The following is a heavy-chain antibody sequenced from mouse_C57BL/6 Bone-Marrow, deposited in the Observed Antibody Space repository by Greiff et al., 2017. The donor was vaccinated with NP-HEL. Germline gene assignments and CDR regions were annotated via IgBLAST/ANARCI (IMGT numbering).Heavy chain of an antibody. CDR2: IYPGSGST. J-gene: IGHJ3*01. CDR3: ARLEIAIYDYGSSYPWFAE. CDR1: GYTFTSYW. D-gene: IGHD1-1*01. Sequence: QVQLQQPGAELVKPGASVKMSCKASGYTFTSYWITWVKQRPGKGLEWIGDIYPGSGSTNYNEKFKSKATLTVDTSSSPAHMQLSSLTSEDSAVYYCARLEIAIYDYGSSYPWFAEWGQGTLVTVSA. V-gene: IGHV1-55*01.